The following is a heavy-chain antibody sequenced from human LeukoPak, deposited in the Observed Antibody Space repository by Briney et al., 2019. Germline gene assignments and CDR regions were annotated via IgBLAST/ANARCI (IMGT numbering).Heavy chain of an antibody. V-gene: IGHV3-23*01. J-gene: IGHJ4*02. CDR1: GFTFSSYA. CDR3: AKDRRGLTVRGESR. D-gene: IGHD3-10*01. CDR2: ISGSGGSK. Sequence: GGSLRLSCAASGFTFSSYAMSWVRQAPGKGLEWVSAISGSGGSKYYADSVKGRFTISRDNSKNSLYLQMNSLRAEDTAVYNCAKDRRGLTVRGESRWGRGTLVTVSS.